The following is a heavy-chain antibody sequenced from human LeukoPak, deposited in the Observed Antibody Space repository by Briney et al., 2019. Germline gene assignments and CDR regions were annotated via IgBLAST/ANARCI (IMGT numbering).Heavy chain of an antibody. CDR3: ARTFDI. CDR2: ISSSSTTL. J-gene: IGHJ3*02. Sequence: GGALRLYCAASGFTFSSYDMIWVRQAPGKGLEWVSYISSSSTTLYYADSVKGRFTISRDSAKNSLYLQMNSLRDEDTAVYYCARTFDIWGQGTMVTVSS. V-gene: IGHV3-48*02. CDR1: GFTFSSYD.